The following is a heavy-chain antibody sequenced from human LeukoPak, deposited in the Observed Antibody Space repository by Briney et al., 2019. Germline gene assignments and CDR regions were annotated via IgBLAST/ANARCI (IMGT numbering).Heavy chain of an antibody. CDR1: GFTFSSYW. J-gene: IGHJ4*02. CDR2: IKQDGSEK. D-gene: IGHD2-8*01. Sequence: GGSLRLSCAASGFTFSSYWMSWVRQAPGKGLEWVANIKQDGSEKYYVDSVKGRFTISRDNAKNSLYLQMNSLRAEDTAVYYCARDASDCTNGVCYLGASVYWGQGTLVTVSS. V-gene: IGHV3-7*01. CDR3: ARDASDCTNGVCYLGASVY.